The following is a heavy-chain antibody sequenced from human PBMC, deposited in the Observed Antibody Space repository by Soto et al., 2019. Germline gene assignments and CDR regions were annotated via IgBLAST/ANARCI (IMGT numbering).Heavy chain of an antibody. CDR2: ITNAGNNE. V-gene: IGHV3-30*18. D-gene: IGHD1-26*01. J-gene: IGHJ6*02. Sequence: QMNLVESGGGVGQPGRSLRLSCAASGFVFSDYGMHWVRQAPGKGLEWVALITNAGNNEYYRESVKGRFSISRGRSTNTVDLLMNSLRPEDTGVYYCAKEGPGGGRHFYYAMDVWGQGTTVTVSS. CDR3: AKEGPGGGRHFYYAMDV. CDR1: GFVFSDYG.